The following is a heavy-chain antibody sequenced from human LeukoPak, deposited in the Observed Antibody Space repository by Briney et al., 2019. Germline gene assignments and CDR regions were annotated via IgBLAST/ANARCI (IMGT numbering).Heavy chain of an antibody. J-gene: IGHJ4*02. V-gene: IGHV3-21*01. D-gene: IGHD2/OR15-2a*01. Sequence: GRSLRLSCAASGFTFSNAWMNWVRQAPGKGLEWVSSISSSSSYIYYADSVKGRFTISRDNAKNSLYLQMNSLRAEDTAVYYCARDFLTGGGYWGQGTLVTVSS. CDR2: ISSSSSYI. CDR3: ARDFLTGGGY. CDR1: GFTFSNAW.